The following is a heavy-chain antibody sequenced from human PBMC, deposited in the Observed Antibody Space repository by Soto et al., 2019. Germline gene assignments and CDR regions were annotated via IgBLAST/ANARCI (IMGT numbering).Heavy chain of an antibody. Sequence: QLQLQESGPGLVKPSETLSLTCTVSGDSISITSYYWGWVRQPPGKGLEWIGSIHYSGSTHYNPSLQSRVTISGDASKKQFSLKLRSVTAVDTAVYYCASTKDETLYFDYWGQGTLVTVSS. CDR1: GDSISITSYY. J-gene: IGHJ4*02. CDR3: ASTKDETLYFDY. D-gene: IGHD2-15*01. V-gene: IGHV4-39*01. CDR2: IHYSGST.